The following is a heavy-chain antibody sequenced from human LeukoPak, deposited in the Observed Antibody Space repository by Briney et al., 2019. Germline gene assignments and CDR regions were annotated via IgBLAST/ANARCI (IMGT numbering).Heavy chain of an antibody. D-gene: IGHD2-2*01. CDR3: ASSTVSNFDY. Sequence: SETLSLTCTVSGGSISTSNYYWGWIRQPPGKGLEWIGNIFYSGSTYYSPSLKSRVTISVDTSKNQFSLKLSSVTAADTAVYYCASSTVSNFDYWGQGTLVTVSS. J-gene: IGHJ4*02. CDR1: GGSISTSNYY. V-gene: IGHV4-39*07. CDR2: IFYSGST.